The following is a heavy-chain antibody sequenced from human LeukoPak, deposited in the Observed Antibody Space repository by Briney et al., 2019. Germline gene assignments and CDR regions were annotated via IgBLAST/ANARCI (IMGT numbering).Heavy chain of an antibody. J-gene: IGHJ4*02. CDR1: GGTFSSYT. V-gene: IGHV1-69*04. D-gene: IGHD6-19*01. CDR2: IIPILGIA. Sequence: SVKVSCKASGGTFSSYTISWVRQAAGKGLEWMGRIIPILGIANYAQKFQGRVSITADKSTSTAYMELSSMRAEDTAVYYCAREAYSSGWPRVQERDFDYWGQGTLVTVSS. CDR3: AREAYSSGWPRVQERDFDY.